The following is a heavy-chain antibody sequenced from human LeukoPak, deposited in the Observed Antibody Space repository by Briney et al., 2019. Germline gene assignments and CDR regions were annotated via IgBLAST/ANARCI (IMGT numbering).Heavy chain of an antibody. Sequence: GGSLRLSCATSGSTFSSYAMSWVRQAPGKGLEWVSSFSGRGGGTYYADSVKGRFTISRDNSKNTLYLQMNSLRAEDTAVYYCARSGYNRFDYWGQGTLVTVSS. J-gene: IGHJ4*02. CDR3: ARSGYNRFDY. CDR1: GSTFSSYA. CDR2: FSGRGGGT. D-gene: IGHD5-24*01. V-gene: IGHV3-23*01.